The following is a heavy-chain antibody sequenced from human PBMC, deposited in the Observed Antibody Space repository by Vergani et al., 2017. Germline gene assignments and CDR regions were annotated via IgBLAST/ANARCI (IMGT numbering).Heavy chain of an antibody. CDR3: AGDHGQPGDY. CDR2: IIPILGIA. D-gene: IGHD6-13*01. CDR1: GGTFSSYT. J-gene: IGHJ4*02. V-gene: IGHV1-69*08. Sequence: QVQLVQSGAEVKKPGSSVKVSCKASGGTFSSYTISWVRQAPGQGLEWMGRIIPILGIANYAQKFQGRVTITADKSTSTAYMELSCLRSEDTTVYYCAGDHGQPGDYWGKGTLVTVSS.